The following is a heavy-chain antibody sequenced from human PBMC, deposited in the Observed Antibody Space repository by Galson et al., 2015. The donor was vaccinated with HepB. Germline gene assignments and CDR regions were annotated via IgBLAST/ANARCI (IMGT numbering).Heavy chain of an antibody. V-gene: IGHV1-69*04. CDR3: ARDLGPIKLPIRDSGYCFDC. J-gene: IGHJ4*02. Sequence: SVKVSCKASGDTFSNYSIAWVRQAPGQGLEWLGRIIPIFGIANYAQNFQGRVTITADKSTTTAYMEVSSLTSEDTAIYYCARDLGPIKLPIRDSGYCFDCWGQGTLVTVSA. D-gene: IGHD2-21*02. CDR1: GDTFSNYS. CDR2: IIPIFGIA.